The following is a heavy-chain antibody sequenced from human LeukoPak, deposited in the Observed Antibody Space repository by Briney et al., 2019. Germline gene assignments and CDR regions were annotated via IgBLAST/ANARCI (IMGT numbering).Heavy chain of an antibody. CDR3: ARIYDFWSAYQYYFDS. Sequence: PSETLSLTCTVSGGSISSYYWSWIRQPAGKGLEWIGRIHTSGSTNYNPSLKSRVTMSVDTSKNQFSLRLSSVTAADTAVYYCARIYDFWSAYQYYFDSWGQGTLVTVSS. J-gene: IGHJ4*02. D-gene: IGHD3-3*01. CDR1: GGSISSYY. V-gene: IGHV4-4*07. CDR2: IHTSGST.